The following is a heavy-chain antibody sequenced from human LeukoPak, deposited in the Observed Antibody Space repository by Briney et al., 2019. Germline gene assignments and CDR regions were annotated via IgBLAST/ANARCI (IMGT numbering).Heavy chain of an antibody. CDR2: ISKTGST. CDR3: AKGNLRGPPPNIDF. V-gene: IGHV3-23*01. J-gene: IGHJ4*02. CDR1: GFTFSSYA. Sequence: GGSLRLSCAASGFTFSSYAMSWVRQAPGKGLEWVSAISKTGSTYYADSVKARFTISRDNSRNTLYLQMNSLTAEDTAVYYCAKGNLRGPPPNIDFWGQGTLVTVSS. D-gene: IGHD5/OR15-5a*01.